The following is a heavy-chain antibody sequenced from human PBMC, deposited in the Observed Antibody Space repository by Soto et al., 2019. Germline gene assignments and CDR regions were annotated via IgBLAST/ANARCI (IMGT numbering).Heavy chain of an antibody. CDR1: GGSISSYY. V-gene: IGHV4-59*01. CDR3: ARDDIAVAGISTYYYYGMDV. CDR2: IYHSGST. J-gene: IGHJ6*02. Sequence: SETLSLTCTVSGGSISSYYWSWIRQPPGKGLEWIGYIYHSGSTNYNPSLKSRVTISVDTSKNQFSLKMNSVTAADTAVYYCARDDIAVAGISTYYYYGMDVWGQGTTVTVSS. D-gene: IGHD6-19*01.